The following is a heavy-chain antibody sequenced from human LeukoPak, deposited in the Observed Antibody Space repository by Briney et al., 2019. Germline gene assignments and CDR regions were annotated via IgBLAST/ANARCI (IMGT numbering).Heavy chain of an antibody. V-gene: IGHV4-30-4*08. CDR2: MYYGGST. D-gene: IGHD2-15*01. CDR1: GGSISSGDYY. Sequence: SQTLSLTCTVSGGSISSGDYYWSWIRQPPGRGLELIGYMYYGGSTYYNPSLKSRVTISVDTSKNQFSLKLSSVTAADTAVYYCARGGYCSGGSCYAPPGILYWGQGTLVTVSS. J-gene: IGHJ4*02. CDR3: ARGGYCSGGSCYAPPGILY.